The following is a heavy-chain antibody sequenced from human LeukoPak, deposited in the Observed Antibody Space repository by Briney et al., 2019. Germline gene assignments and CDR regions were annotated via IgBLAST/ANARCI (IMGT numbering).Heavy chain of an antibody. CDR2: ISVSSSYK. V-gene: IGHV3-21*01. Sequence: GGSLRLSCAGSGFTFISYNMYWVRQAPGKGLEWVSSISVSSSYKHYADSVKGRFTISRDNAKNSLYLQMNSLRAEDTAVYYCARAIGDPASIDYWGQGTLVTVSS. D-gene: IGHD3-10*01. CDR3: ARAIGDPASIDY. J-gene: IGHJ4*02. CDR1: GFTFISYN.